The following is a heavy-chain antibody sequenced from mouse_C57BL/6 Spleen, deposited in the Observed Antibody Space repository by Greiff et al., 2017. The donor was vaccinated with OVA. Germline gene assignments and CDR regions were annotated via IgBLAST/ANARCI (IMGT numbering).Heavy chain of an antibody. CDR2: IDPANGNT. CDR3: ALYYSNYGAWFAY. CDR1: GFTIKNTY. J-gene: IGHJ3*01. V-gene: IGHV14-3*01. D-gene: IGHD2-5*01. Sequence: VQLKQSVAELVRPGASVKLSCTASGFTIKNTYMHWVKQRPEQGLEWIGRIDPANGNTKYAPKFQGKATITADTSSNTAYLQLSSLTSEDTAIYYCALYYSNYGAWFAYWGQGTLVTVSA.